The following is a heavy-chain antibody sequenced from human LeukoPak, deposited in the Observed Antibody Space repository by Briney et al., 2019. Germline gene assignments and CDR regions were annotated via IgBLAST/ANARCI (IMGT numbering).Heavy chain of an antibody. Sequence: GGSLRLSCAGSGFIFRNHWVHWARQAPGKGLVWVSRINSDGTSTNYADSVKGRFTISRDIAKNTVYLQMNSLRAEDTAVYYCARDAGFWSGFFDYWGQGTLVTVSS. CDR2: INSDGTST. CDR3: ARDAGFWSGFFDY. V-gene: IGHV3-74*01. D-gene: IGHD3-3*01. J-gene: IGHJ4*02. CDR1: GFIFRNHW.